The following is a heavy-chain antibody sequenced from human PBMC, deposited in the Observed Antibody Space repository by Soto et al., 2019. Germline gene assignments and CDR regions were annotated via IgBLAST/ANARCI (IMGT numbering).Heavy chain of an antibody. Sequence: QVQLQESGPGLVKPSETLSLTCTVSGGSISSYYWSWIRQPPGKGLEWIGYIYYSGSTNYNPFLKSRATISVDTSKNKFSLKLSSVTAADTAVYYCARNYVEDYGMDVWGQGTTVTVSS. J-gene: IGHJ6*02. D-gene: IGHD3-16*01. CDR2: IYYSGST. CDR1: GGSISSYY. CDR3: ARNYVEDYGMDV. V-gene: IGHV4-59*01.